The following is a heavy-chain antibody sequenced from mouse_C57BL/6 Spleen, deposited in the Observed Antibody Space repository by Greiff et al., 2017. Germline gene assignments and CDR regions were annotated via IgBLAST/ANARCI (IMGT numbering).Heavy chain of an antibody. V-gene: IGHV1-22*01. Sequence: EVKLMESGPELVKPGASVKMSCKASGYTFTDYNMHWVKQSHGKSLEWIGYINPNNGGTSYNQKFKGKATLTVNKSSSTAYMELRSLTSEDSAVYYCARTMVLYDYDDYFDYWGQGTTLTVSS. J-gene: IGHJ2*01. CDR1: GYTFTDYN. D-gene: IGHD2-4*01. CDR2: INPNNGGT. CDR3: ARTMVLYDYDDYFDY.